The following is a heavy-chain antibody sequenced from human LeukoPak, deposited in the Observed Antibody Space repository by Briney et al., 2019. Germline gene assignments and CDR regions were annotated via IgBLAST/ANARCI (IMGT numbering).Heavy chain of an antibody. D-gene: IGHD6-13*01. CDR3: ARERPPGDSSNWFLEGYFDI. J-gene: IGHJ4*02. V-gene: IGHV1-69*05. CDR2: IIPIFGTA. CDR1: GGTFSSYA. Sequence: SVKVSCKASGGTFSSYAITWVRQAPGQGLEWMGRIIPIFGTANYAQKFQGRVTINTDESTSTAYMELSTLRSDDTAVYYCARERPPGDSSNWFLEGYFDIWGQGTLVTVSS.